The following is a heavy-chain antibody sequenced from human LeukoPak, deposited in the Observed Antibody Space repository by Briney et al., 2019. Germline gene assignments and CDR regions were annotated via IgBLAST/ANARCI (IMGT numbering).Heavy chain of an antibody. V-gene: IGHV5-51*01. J-gene: IGHJ5*02. CDR1: GYSFSSYW. Sequence: GESLKISCKGSGYSFSSYWIGWVRQMPGKGLEWMGIIYPGDSDTRYSPSFQGQVTISADKSISTAYLQWGSLKASDTAMYYCARSQGYCSGGSCLQGDWFDPWGQGTLVTVSS. CDR2: IYPGDSDT. CDR3: ARSQGYCSGGSCLQGDWFDP. D-gene: IGHD2-15*01.